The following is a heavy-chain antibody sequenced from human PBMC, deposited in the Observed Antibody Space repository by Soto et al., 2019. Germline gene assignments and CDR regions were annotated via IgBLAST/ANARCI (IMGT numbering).Heavy chain of an antibody. CDR1: GGAFTNYS. V-gene: IGHV1-69*06. J-gene: IGHJ6*02. CDR2: VIPLHNTS. Sequence: QVHLLQSGAEVKKPGSSLKVSCKVSGGAFTNYSLNWVRHSPGQGLEWLGGVIPLHNTSNYSLKFVGRLSVIADISSSTVYMDLSGLTSGDTATYYCASWSDWNPLYNHGMDVWGQGTTVTVSS. CDR3: ASWSDWNPLYNHGMDV. D-gene: IGHD1-1*01.